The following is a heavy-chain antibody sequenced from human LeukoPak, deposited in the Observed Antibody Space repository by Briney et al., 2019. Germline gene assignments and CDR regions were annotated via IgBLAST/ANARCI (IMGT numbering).Heavy chain of an antibody. CDR3: ATSNWNDVMGAFDI. J-gene: IGHJ3*02. CDR2: ISAYNGNT. Sequence: ASVKVSCKASGYTFTSYGISWVRQAPGQGLEWMGWISAYNGNTNYAQKLQGRVTMTTDTSTSTAYMELSSLRSEDTAVYYCATSNWNDVMGAFDIWGQGTMVTVSS. CDR1: GYTFTSYG. D-gene: IGHD1-1*01. V-gene: IGHV1-18*01.